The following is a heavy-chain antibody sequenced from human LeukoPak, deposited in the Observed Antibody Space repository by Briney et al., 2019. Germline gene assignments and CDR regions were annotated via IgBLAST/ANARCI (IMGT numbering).Heavy chain of an antibody. Sequence: GGSLRLSCASSGFIFTNYWMTWVRQAPGKGLEWVANIKKDGSEKYYVDSVKGRFIISRDDAKKSVYLQMNSLRAEDTAVYYCAKTGGYYYDHREWFDPWGQGTLVTVSS. D-gene: IGHD3-22*01. J-gene: IGHJ5*02. CDR3: AKTGGYYYDHREWFDP. CDR1: GFIFTNYW. V-gene: IGHV3-7*03. CDR2: IKKDGSEK.